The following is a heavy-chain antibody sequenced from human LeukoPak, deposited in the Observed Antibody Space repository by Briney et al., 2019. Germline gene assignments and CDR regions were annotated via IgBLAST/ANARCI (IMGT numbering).Heavy chain of an antibody. D-gene: IGHD1-26*01. V-gene: IGHV3-21*01. Sequence: GGSLRLSCAASGFTFSSYSMNWVRQAPGKGLEWVPSISSSSSYIYYADSVKGRFTISRDNAKNSLYLQMNSLRAEDTAVYYCAREPPRKVGATTDFDYWGQGTLVTVSS. CDR1: GFTFSSYS. CDR2: ISSSSSYI. J-gene: IGHJ4*02. CDR3: AREPPRKVGATTDFDY.